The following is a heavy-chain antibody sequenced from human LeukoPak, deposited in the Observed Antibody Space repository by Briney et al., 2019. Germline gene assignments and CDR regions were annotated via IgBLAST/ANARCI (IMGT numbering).Heavy chain of an antibody. CDR3: AKDDGMITFGGVIVKDY. CDR1: GFTFSSYG. J-gene: IGHJ4*02. CDR2: ISGSGGST. V-gene: IGHV3-23*01. D-gene: IGHD3-16*02. Sequence: GGSLRLSCAASGFTFSSYGMSWVRQAPGKGLEWVSAISGSGGSTYYADSVKGRFTISRDNSKNTLYLQMNSLRAEDTAVYYCAKDDGMITFGGVIVKDYWGQGTLVTVSS.